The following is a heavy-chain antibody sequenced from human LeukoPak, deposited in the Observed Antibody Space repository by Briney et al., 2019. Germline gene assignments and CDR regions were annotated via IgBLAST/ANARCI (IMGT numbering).Heavy chain of an antibody. CDR1: GFTFTNYW. CDR2: IDIVGTGT. J-gene: IGHJ4*02. CDR3: GTVFDH. Sequence: GGSLRLSCAASGFTFTNYWMHWVRQAPGKGLVWVSRIDIVGTGTSYADSVKGRFTISRDNAKNTVSLQVNSLKAEDTAVYYCGTVFDHWGPGILVTVSS. V-gene: IGHV3-74*01.